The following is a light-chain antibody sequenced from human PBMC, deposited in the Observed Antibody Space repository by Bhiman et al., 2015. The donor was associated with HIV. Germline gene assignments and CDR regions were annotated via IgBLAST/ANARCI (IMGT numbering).Light chain of an antibody. J-gene: IGLJ2*01. CDR2: GNN. Sequence: QSVLTQPPSVSGAPGQRVTISCTGSRSNIGAGYDVHWFQHLPGTAPKVLIYGNNNRPSGVPDRFSGSKSGTSASLAITGLQAEDEADYYCSSYGSSGTLVVFGGGTKLTVL. CDR3: SSYGSSGTLVV. CDR1: RSNIGAGYD. V-gene: IGLV1-40*01.